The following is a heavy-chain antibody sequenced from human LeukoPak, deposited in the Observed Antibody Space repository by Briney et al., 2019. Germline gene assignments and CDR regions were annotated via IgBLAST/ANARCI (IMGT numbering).Heavy chain of an antibody. J-gene: IGHJ3*02. D-gene: IGHD3-9*01. CDR1: GYSFTGYY. Sequence: ASVKVSCTPSGYSFTGYYIHWVRQAPGQGLEWMGWINLNNGGTNYAQKFQGRVTMTRDTSISAAYTELSRLRSDDTAAYYCARDRLTGYEDFDIWGQGTMVTVSS. V-gene: IGHV1-2*02. CDR3: ARDRLTGYEDFDI. CDR2: INLNNGGT.